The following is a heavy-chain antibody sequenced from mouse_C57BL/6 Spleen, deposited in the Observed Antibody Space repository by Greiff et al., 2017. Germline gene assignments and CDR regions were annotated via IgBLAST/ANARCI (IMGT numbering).Heavy chain of an antibody. CDR3: ANYDYDGSTFAY. J-gene: IGHJ3*01. V-gene: IGHV2-5*01. D-gene: IGHD2-4*01. Sequence: VHLVESGPGLVQPSQSLSITCTVSGFSLTSYGVHWVRQSPGKGLEWLGVIWRGGSTAYNAAFMSRLSITTDNSKSQVFFKMNSLQADDTAIYYCANYDYDGSTFAYWGQGTLVTVSA. CDR2: IWRGGST. CDR1: GFSLTSYG.